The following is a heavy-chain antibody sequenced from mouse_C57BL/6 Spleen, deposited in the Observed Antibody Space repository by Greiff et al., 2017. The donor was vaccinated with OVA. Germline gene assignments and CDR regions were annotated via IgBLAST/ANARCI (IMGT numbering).Heavy chain of an antibody. CDR3: TRGELGQAWFAY. CDR2: ISRGGDYI. V-gene: IGHV5-9-1*02. J-gene: IGHJ3*01. CDR1: GFTFSSYA. Sequence: EVKLMESGAGLVKPGGSLKLSCAASGFTFSSYAMSWVRQTPEQRLEWVAYISRGGDYIYYAETVKGRFTISRDNARNTLYLQMSSLKSEDTAMYYCTRGELGQAWFAYWGQGTLVTVSA. D-gene: IGHD4-1*01.